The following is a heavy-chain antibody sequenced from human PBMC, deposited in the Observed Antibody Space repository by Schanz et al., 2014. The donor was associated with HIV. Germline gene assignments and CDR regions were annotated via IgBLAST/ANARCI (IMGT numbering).Heavy chain of an antibody. J-gene: IGHJ4*02. Sequence: EVQLVESGGGLVKPGGSLRLSCAASGFTFTNAWMSWVRQAPGKGLEWVSRMNNDVSSRLYADSVKGRFTISRDNTESSLFLRMNSLTTEDTAFYFCVLVTGDHWGRGTLVTVSS. CDR3: VLVTGDH. V-gene: IGHV3-74*02. CDR2: MNNDVSSR. D-gene: IGHD5-18*01. CDR1: GFTFTNAW.